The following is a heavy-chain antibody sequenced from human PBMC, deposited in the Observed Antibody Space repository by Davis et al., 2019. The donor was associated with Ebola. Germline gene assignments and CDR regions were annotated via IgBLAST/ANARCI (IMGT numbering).Heavy chain of an antibody. J-gene: IGHJ4*02. D-gene: IGHD1-26*01. CDR2: ISWNSGSI. CDR3: AKDSFRRYGGSIVFDY. Sequence: SLKISCAASGFTFDDYAMHWVRQAPGKGLEWVSGISWNSGSIGYADSVKGRFTISRDNAKNSLYLQMNSLRAEDTALYYCAKDSFRRYGGSIVFDYWGQGTLVTVSS. CDR1: GFTFDDYA. V-gene: IGHV3-9*01.